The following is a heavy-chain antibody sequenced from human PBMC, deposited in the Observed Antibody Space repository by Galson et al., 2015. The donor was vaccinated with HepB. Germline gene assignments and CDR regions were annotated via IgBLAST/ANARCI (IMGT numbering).Heavy chain of an antibody. CDR3: AREAAVAGLRA. Sequence: SLRLSCAASGFTFSDYWMHWVRQAPGKGLVWVSRINSDGSSTNYADSVKGRFTFSRDNAKNTLYLQMNSLRAEDTAVYYCAREAAVAGLRAWGQGTLVNVSS. J-gene: IGHJ5*02. CDR1: GFTFSDYW. CDR2: INSDGSST. D-gene: IGHD6-19*01. V-gene: IGHV3-74*01.